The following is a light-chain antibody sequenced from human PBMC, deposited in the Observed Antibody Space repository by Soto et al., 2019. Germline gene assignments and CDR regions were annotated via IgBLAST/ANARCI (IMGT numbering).Light chain of an antibody. CDR3: QQYGTTPRT. V-gene: IGKV3-20*01. CDR1: QSINSNY. Sequence: EIVLTQSPGTLSLSPGERATLSCRASQSINSNYLAWYQRTPGQAPRLLIYDTSNRATGVPERFSGSGSGTDFTLTISRLQPEDFAVYYCQQYGTTPRTFGGGTKVEIK. CDR2: DTS. J-gene: IGKJ4*01.